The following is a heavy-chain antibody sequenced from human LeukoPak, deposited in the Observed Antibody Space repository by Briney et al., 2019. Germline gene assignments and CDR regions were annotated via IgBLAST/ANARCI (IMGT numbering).Heavy chain of an antibody. D-gene: IGHD3-10*01. Sequence: GGSLTLSCAASGFTFSSYTVNWVRHAPGKGLEWVSSICTSSLYIYYADSLRGRFTVSRDNVRNSLYLQLWSRRVDDTAVYYCAKGRAGMVLGVCDYWGQGTLVTVSS. V-gene: IGHV3-21*01. CDR3: AKGRAGMVLGVCDY. CDR2: ICTSSLYI. J-gene: IGHJ4*02. CDR1: GFTFSSYT.